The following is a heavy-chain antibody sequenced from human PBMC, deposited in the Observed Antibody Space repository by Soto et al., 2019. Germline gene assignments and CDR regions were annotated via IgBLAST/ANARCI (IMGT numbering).Heavy chain of an antibody. J-gene: IGHJ4*02. CDR2: ISAYNGNT. CDR1: GYTFTSYG. D-gene: IGHD2-15*01. V-gene: IGHV1-18*04. Sequence: QVQLVQSGAEVKKPGASVKVSCKASGYTFTSYGISWVRQAPGQGLEWMGWISAYNGNTNYAQKRRGRITMTPATPTSTAYRERRRRSSDDPAVYYGGGGPGGGWSHDYWGQGTLVTVSS. CDR3: GGGPGGGWSHDY.